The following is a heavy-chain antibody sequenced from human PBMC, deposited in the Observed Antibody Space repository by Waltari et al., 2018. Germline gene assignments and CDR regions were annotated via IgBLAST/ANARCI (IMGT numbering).Heavy chain of an antibody. CDR2: ISSIGSTI. Sequence: EVQLVESGGGLVQPGGSLRLSCAASGFTFSSYEMNWVRQAPGKGLEWVSYISSIGSTIYYADSVKGRFTISRDNAKNSLYLQMNSLRAEDTAVYYCARAGGSYSNYIDYWGQGTLVTVSS. D-gene: IGHD1-26*01. CDR1: GFTFSSYE. J-gene: IGHJ4*02. CDR3: ARAGGSYSNYIDY. V-gene: IGHV3-48*03.